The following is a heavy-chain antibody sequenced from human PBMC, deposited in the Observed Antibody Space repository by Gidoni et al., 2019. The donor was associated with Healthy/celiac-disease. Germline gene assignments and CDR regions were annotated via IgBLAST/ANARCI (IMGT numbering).Heavy chain of an antibody. CDR2: ISGSGGST. J-gene: IGHJ6*02. CDR3: IARWGYSYYYYGMDV. V-gene: IGHV3-23*01. Sequence: EVEALGHGGSLVQAGGVRGVSRAATGVTFSSHAMSWVRQAPGKGLEWVSAISGSGGSTYYADSVKGRFTISRDNSKNTLYLQMNSLRAEDTAVYYCIARWGYSYYYYGMDVWGQGTTVTVSS. CDR1: GVTFSSHA. D-gene: IGHD4-4*01.